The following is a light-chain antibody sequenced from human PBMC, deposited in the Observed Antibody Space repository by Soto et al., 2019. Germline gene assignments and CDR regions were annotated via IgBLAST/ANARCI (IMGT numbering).Light chain of an antibody. V-gene: IGKV3-20*01. CDR3: EQYGSSPRT. CDR2: GAS. Sequence: ENLLTQSPGTLSLSPGEGATLSCRASRGVSANYLAWYQQKPGQAPTLLIYGASIRAAGIPDRFSGSGSGTDFTLTISRLEPEDFAVYYCEQYGSSPRTFGQGTKVEIK. CDR1: RGVSANY. J-gene: IGKJ1*01.